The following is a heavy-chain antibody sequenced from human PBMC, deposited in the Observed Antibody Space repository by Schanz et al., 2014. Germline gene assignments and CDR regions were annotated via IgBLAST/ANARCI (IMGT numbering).Heavy chain of an antibody. D-gene: IGHD1-26*01. V-gene: IGHV3-30*19. J-gene: IGHJ4*02. Sequence: QVQLVESGGGVVQPGGSLRLSCAASGFIFSNYGMHWVRQAPGKGLEWVAVISYDGSNKYYADSVKGRFTISRDNSKNTLYRQMNSLRAEDTGLYFCARGGSGSHYRLDYWGQGTLVTVSS. CDR2: ISYDGSNK. CDR1: GFIFSNYG. CDR3: ARGGSGSHYRLDY.